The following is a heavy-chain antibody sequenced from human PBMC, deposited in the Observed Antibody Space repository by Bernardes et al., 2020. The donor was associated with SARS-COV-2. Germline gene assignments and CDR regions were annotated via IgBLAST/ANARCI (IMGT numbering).Heavy chain of an antibody. CDR2: FDPEDGET. CDR1: GYTLTELS. J-gene: IGHJ5*02. Sequence: ASVKVSCKVSGYTLTELSMHWVRQPPGKGLEWMGGFDPEDGETIYAQKFQGRVTMTEDTPTDTAYMELSSLRSEDTAVYYCATAPAAILGAWFDPWGQGTLVTVSS. D-gene: IGHD2-2*02. V-gene: IGHV1-24*01. CDR3: ATAPAAILGAWFDP.